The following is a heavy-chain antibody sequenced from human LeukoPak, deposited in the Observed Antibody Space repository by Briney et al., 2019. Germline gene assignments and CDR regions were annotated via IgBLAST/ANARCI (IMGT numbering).Heavy chain of an antibody. V-gene: IGHV4-59*01. J-gene: IGHJ4*02. D-gene: IGHD3-3*01. CDR3: ARLYDFWSGYRKGFDY. Sequence: SETLSLTCTVSSGSISNYYWSWIRQPPGKGLEWVGYVHYGGSTNSNPSLKSRVTISVDTSKNQFSLKLNSVTAADTAVYYCARLYDFWSGYRKGFDYWGQGTLVTVSS. CDR1: SGSISNYY. CDR2: VHYGGST.